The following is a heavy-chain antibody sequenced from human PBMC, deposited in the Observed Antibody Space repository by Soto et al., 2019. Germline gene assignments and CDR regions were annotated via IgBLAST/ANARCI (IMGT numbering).Heavy chain of an antibody. CDR2: IYYSGIT. CDR1: GGSISSHY. Sequence: QVQLQESGPGLVKPSETLSLTCTVSGGSISSHYWSWIRQPPGRGLEWIGFIYYSGITDSNPSLKSRVTISLDTSKNHLSLRLRSVTAADTAVYYCARPRGIAPAVWYFDLWGRGTLVTVSS. V-gene: IGHV4-59*08. CDR3: ARPRGIAPAVWYFDL. D-gene: IGHD6-13*01. J-gene: IGHJ2*01.